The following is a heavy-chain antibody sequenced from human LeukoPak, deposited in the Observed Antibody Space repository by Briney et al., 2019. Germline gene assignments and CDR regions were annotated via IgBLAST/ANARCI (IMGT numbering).Heavy chain of an antibody. J-gene: IGHJ4*02. CDR1: GYTFTSYG. Sequence: GASVKVFCKASGYTFTSYGISWVRQAPGQGLEWMGWISAYNGNTNYAQKLQGRVTMTTDTSTSTAYMELRSLRSDDTAVYYCARFGLPGGANRFYFDYWGQGTLVTVSS. CDR3: ARFGLPGGANRFYFDY. V-gene: IGHV1-18*01. CDR2: ISAYNGNT. D-gene: IGHD1-26*01.